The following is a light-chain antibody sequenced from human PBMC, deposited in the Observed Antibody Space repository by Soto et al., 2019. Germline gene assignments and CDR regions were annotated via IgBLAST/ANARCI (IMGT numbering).Light chain of an antibody. Sequence: DIQITQSPSSLSASVGDRVTITCRASQSISSYLNWYQQKPGKAPKLLIYAASSLQSGVPSRFSGSGSGTDFTLTISSLQPEDFATYYCQQSSSTLWTFGQGTKVDI. CDR3: QQSSSTLWT. J-gene: IGKJ1*01. CDR1: QSISSY. V-gene: IGKV1-39*01. CDR2: AAS.